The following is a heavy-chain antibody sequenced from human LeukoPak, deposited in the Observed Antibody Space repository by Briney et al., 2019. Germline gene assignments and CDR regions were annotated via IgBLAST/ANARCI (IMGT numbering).Heavy chain of an antibody. CDR1: GYTLTELS. D-gene: IGHD3-10*01. Sequence: LRASVNVSCKVSGYTLTELSMHWVRQAPGKGLEWMGGFDPEDGETIYAQKFQGRVTMTEDTTSDTAYMELSSLRSEDTAVYYCSTRRITVFRGVLRFDDWGQGTLVTVAS. V-gene: IGHV1-24*01. CDR3: STRRITVFRGVLRFDD. J-gene: IGHJ4*02. CDR2: FDPEDGET.